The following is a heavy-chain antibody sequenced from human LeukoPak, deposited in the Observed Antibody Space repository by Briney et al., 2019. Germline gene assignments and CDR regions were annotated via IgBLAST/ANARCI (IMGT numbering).Heavy chain of an antibody. V-gene: IGHV4-30-2*01. D-gene: IGHD6-13*01. CDR1: GGSISSGGYY. CDR2: IYHSGST. Sequence: PSQTLSLTCTVSGGSISSGGYYWSWIRQPPGKGLEWIGYIYHSGSTYYNPSLKSRVTISVDRSKNQFSLKLSSVTAADTAVYYCASASIAAAATDAFDIWGQGTTVTVSS. J-gene: IGHJ3*02. CDR3: ASASIAAAATDAFDI.